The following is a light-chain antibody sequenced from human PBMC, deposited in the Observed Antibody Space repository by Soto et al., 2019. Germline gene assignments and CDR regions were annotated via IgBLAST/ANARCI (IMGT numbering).Light chain of an antibody. CDR2: EVS. J-gene: IGLJ2*01. CDR1: SSDVGGSNY. V-gene: IGLV2-14*01. CDR3: SSYTSSNTLEV. Sequence: QSALIQPASVSGSPGQSITISCTGTSSDVGGSNYVSWYQHHPHRAPKLLIYEVSYRPSGVSNRFSGSKSGNMASLTISGLQVEDEADYYCSSYTSSNTLEVFGSGTKLTVL.